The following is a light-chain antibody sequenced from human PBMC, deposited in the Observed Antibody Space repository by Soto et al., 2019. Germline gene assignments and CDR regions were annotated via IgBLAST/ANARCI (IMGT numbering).Light chain of an antibody. V-gene: IGKV3-20*01. CDR3: QQYGSSPRT. J-gene: IGKJ5*01. CDR2: GAS. CDR1: QSVSSSY. Sequence: EIVLTQSPATLSLSPGERATLSCRASQSVSSSYLAWYQQKPGQAPRLLIYGASSRATGIPDRFSGSGSGTDFTLTISRLEPEDFAVYYCQQYGSSPRTFGQGTRLE.